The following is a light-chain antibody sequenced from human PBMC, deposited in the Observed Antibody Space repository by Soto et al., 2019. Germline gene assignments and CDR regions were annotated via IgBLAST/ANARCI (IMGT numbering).Light chain of an antibody. Sequence: EIVLTQSPGTLSLSPGERATLSCRASQSVSSKNLAWYQQKPGQAPRLLIFATSTRASGIPDRFSGRGSGTDFTLTISSLEPEDFGVYYCQQYGNSPWTFGQGTKVEI. CDR3: QQYGNSPWT. J-gene: IGKJ1*01. CDR1: QSVSSKN. CDR2: ATS. V-gene: IGKV3-20*01.